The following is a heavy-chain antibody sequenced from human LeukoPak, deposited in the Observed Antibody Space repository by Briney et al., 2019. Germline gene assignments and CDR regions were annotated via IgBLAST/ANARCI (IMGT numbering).Heavy chain of an antibody. Sequence: ASVKVSCKASGYTFTSYYMPWVRQAPGQGLEWMGIINPSGGSTSYAQKFQGRVTMTRDTSTSTVYMELSSLRSEDTAVYYCASSSDIVVVPAAIGYWGQGTLVTVSS. V-gene: IGHV1-46*03. CDR1: GYTFTSYY. CDR2: INPSGGST. J-gene: IGHJ4*02. CDR3: ASSSDIVVVPAAIGY. D-gene: IGHD2-2*01.